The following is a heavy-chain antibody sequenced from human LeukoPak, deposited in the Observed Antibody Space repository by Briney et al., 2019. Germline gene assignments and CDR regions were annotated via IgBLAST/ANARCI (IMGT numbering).Heavy chain of an antibody. Sequence: ASVKVSCTASGGTFSSYAISWVRQAPGHGLEWMGRIIPILGIANYAQKFQGRVTITADKSTSTAYMELSSLRSEDTAVYYCARARPNYYDSSVSAFDRGGEGTMVTVSA. CDR2: IIPILGIA. CDR3: ARARPNYYDSSVSAFDR. V-gene: IGHV1-69*04. CDR1: GGTFSSYA. J-gene: IGHJ3*02. D-gene: IGHD3-22*01.